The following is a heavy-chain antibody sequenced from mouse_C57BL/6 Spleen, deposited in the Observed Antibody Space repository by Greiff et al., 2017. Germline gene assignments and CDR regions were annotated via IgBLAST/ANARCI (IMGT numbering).Heavy chain of an antibody. CDR1: GFTFTDYY. D-gene: IGHD1-1*01. J-gene: IGHJ4*01. CDR3: ARYPLYGSSYTWAIVY. CDR2: ISNKANGFTS. V-gene: IGHV7-3*01. Sequence: EVQLMESGGGLVQPGGSLSLSCAASGFTFTDYYMSWVRQPPGKALEWLGFISNKANGFTSAYSASVQGRFSISSDNSTSILYLKMNALRSEDSATYCCARYPLYGSSYTWAIVYWGQGTSVTVSS.